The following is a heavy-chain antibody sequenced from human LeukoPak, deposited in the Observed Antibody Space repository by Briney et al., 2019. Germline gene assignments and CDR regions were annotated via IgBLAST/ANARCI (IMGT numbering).Heavy chain of an antibody. V-gene: IGHV3-74*01. Sequence: GGSLRLSCAASGNYWMHWVRRVPGKGLVWVSHINSDGSWTSYADSVKGRFTISKDNAKNTVYLQMNSLRAEDTAVYYCVSFYETYWGRGALVAVSS. CDR2: INSDGSWT. CDR1: GNYW. J-gene: IGHJ4*02. CDR3: VSFYETY. D-gene: IGHD2/OR15-2a*01.